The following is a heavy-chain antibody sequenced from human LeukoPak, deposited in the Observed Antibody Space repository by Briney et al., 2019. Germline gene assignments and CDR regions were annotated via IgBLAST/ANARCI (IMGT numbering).Heavy chain of an antibody. J-gene: IGHJ6*02. CDR2: MNPNSGNT. D-gene: IGHD1/OR15-1a*01. CDR1: GYTFTSYD. Sequence: ASVTVSCKASGYTFTSYDINWVRQATGQGLEWMGWMNPNSGNTGYAQKFQGRVTMTRNTSISTAYMELSSLRSEDTAVYYCARGKPLEQRYYYGMDVWGQGTTVTVSS. V-gene: IGHV1-8*01. CDR3: ARGKPLEQRYYYGMDV.